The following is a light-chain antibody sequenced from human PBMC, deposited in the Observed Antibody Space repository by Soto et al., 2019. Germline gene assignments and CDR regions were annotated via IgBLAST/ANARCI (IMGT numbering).Light chain of an antibody. CDR2: GAS. V-gene: IGKV3-20*01. J-gene: IGKJ3*01. CDR1: QSVNDNH. Sequence: EVVLTQSPGTLSLSPGARATLSCRASQSVNDNHLAWYQQKGGQAPRLLIYGASTRATGVPERFSGGGCGTAYILIINRLEPEDFALYYCQRYGGSPPRGTFGPGTIVEI. CDR3: QRYGGSPPRGT.